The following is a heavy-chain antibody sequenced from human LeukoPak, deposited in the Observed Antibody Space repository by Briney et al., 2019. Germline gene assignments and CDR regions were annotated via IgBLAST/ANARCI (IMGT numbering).Heavy chain of an antibody. CDR3: VRLRRNSDRSYYYYYYDS. CDR1: AFTFSNYW. D-gene: IGHD3-10*01. V-gene: IGHV3-7*01. CDR2: INQDGSEI. Sequence: SGGSLRLSCAASAFTFSNYWMSWVRQAPGKGLEWAANINQDGSEIYYVDSVKGRFTISRDNAKSSLYLQMDSLRAEDTAVYYCVRLRRNSDRSYYYYYYDSWGQGILVTVSS. J-gene: IGHJ5*01.